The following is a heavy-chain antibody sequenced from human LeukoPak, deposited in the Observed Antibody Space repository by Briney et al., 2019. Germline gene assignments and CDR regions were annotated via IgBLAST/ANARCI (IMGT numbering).Heavy chain of an antibody. CDR3: ARDRPGILVAGAFDY. CDR1: RFSFSNFV. Sequence: GGSLRLSCAASRFSFSNFVMHWVRQAPGKGLEWVAVVSSDGTNKYYADSVRGRFTVSRDNSENTLYMEMNSLRPEDTAVYYCARDRPGILVAGAFDYWGQGTLVTVSS. J-gene: IGHJ4*02. D-gene: IGHD6-19*01. CDR2: VSSDGTNK. V-gene: IGHV3-30*04.